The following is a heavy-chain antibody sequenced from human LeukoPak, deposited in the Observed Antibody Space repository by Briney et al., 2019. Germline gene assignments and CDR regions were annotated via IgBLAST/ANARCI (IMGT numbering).Heavy chain of an antibody. CDR3: GRDALVGYFSYYYMDV. J-gene: IGHJ6*03. V-gene: IGHV4-59*11. Sequence: SETLSLTCTVSGGSISSHYWTWIRQSPVKGLEWIGDISNSGSTSYNPSLKSRVTISIDTSKNQSSLKLSSVTAADTAVYYCGRDALVGYFSYYYMDVWGKGTTVTVSS. CDR1: GGSISSHY. CDR2: ISNSGST. D-gene: IGHD2-15*01.